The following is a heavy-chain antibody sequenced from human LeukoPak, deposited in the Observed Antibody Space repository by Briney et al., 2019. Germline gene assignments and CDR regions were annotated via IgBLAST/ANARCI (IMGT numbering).Heavy chain of an antibody. V-gene: IGHV3-74*01. J-gene: IGHJ4*02. D-gene: IGHD3-10*01. CDR2: INGDGSTT. CDR3: ATLSSSGTPFDC. Sequence: GGSLRLSCAASRFTFSNHWMHWVRQAPGKGLVWVSNINGDGSTTRYADSVKGRFTISRDNAKNTLYLQMNSLRAEDTAVYYCATLSSSGTPFDCWGQGTLVTVCS. CDR1: RFTFSNHW.